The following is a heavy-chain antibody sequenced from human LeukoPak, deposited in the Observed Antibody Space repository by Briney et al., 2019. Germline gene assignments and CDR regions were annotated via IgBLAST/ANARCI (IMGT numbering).Heavy chain of an antibody. CDR1: GFTFSSYA. V-gene: IGHV3-23*01. J-gene: IGHJ4*02. CDR3: TTAVGYYGSGTYYPLEY. CDR2: ISGSGGST. Sequence: PGGSLRFSCAASGFTFSSYAMSWVRQAPGKGLEWVSAISGSGGSTYYADSVKGRFTISRDNSKNTLYLQMNSLKTEDTAVYYCTTAVGYYGSGTYYPLEYWGQGTPVTVSS. D-gene: IGHD3-10*01.